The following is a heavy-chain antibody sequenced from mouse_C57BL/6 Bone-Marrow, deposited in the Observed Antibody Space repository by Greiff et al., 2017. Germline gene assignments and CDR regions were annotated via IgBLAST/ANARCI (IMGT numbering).Heavy chain of an antibody. V-gene: IGHV1-53*01. CDR1: GYTFTSYW. Sequence: VQLQQPGTELVKPGASVKLSCKASGYTFTSYWMHWVKQRPGQGLEWIGNINPSNGGTNYNEKFKSKATLTVDKSSSTAYMQRSSLTSEDSAVYYCARGGVLRSWYFDVWGTGTTGTVSS. D-gene: IGHD1-1*01. CDR2: INPSNGGT. CDR3: ARGGVLRSWYFDV. J-gene: IGHJ1*03.